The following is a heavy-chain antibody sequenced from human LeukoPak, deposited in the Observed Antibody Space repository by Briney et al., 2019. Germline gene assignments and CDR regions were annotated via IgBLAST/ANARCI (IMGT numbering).Heavy chain of an antibody. CDR3: AKGGVTYYYYGMDV. CDR2: ISGSGGST. J-gene: IGHJ6*02. Sequence: PGGSLRLSCAASGFTFSNYAKSWVRQAPGKGLEWVSGISGSGGSTYYADSVKGRFAISRDNSKNTLYLQMSSLRAEDTAVYYCAKGGVTYYYYGMDVWGQGTTVTVSS. D-gene: IGHD2-8*02. V-gene: IGHV3-23*01. CDR1: GFTFSNYA.